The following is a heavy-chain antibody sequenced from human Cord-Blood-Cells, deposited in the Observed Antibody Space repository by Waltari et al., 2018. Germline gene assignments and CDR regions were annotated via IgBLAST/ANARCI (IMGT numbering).Heavy chain of an antibody. Sequence: QVQLQQWGAGLLKPSETLSLTCAVDGGSFSGYYWSWIRQPPGKGLAWIGESNHSGSTNYNPSLKSRVTISVDTSKNQFSLKLSSVTAADTAVYYCARLSSSWYRDKDYWGKGTLVTVSS. CDR3: ARLSSSWYRDKDY. D-gene: IGHD6-13*01. V-gene: IGHV4-34*01. CDR1: GGSFSGYY. CDR2: SNHSGST. J-gene: IGHJ4*02.